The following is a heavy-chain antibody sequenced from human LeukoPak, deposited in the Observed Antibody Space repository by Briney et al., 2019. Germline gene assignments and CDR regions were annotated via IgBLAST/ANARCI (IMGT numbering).Heavy chain of an antibody. CDR2: IYIGDSDT. V-gene: IGHV5-51*01. J-gene: IGHJ6*02. CDR3: ARLPDSNGRGPYYYGMDV. D-gene: IGHD6-19*01. Sequence: GESLKISCQGSGYSFTSYWIGWVRPMPGKGLEWMGIIYIGDSDTRYSPSFQGQVTISADKSISTAYLQWSSLKASDIAMYYWARLPDSNGRGPYYYGMDVWGQGTTVTVSS. CDR1: GYSFTSYW.